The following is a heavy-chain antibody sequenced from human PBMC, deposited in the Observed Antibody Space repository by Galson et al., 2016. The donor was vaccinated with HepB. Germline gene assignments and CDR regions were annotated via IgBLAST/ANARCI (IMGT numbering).Heavy chain of an antibody. Sequence: LRLSCAASGFTFSRFWMNWVRQAPGKGLEWVASIKEDGSKTSHVDSVKGRFTISRDNVENSLYLQMNSLRAEDTAVYYCARYGDEAGWNFQHWGQGTLVTVSS. J-gene: IGHJ1*01. D-gene: IGHD6-19*01. CDR3: ARYGDEAGWNFQH. V-gene: IGHV3-7*03. CDR1: GFTFSRFW. CDR2: IKEDGSKT.